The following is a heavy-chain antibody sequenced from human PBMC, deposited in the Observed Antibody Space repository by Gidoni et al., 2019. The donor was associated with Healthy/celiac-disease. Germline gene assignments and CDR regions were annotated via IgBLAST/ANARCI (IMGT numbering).Heavy chain of an antibody. Sequence: QVQLVESGGGVVQTGRSLRLSCAASGFPFISYGMHWVRQAPGKGLEWVAFISYDGSNKYYADSVKGRFTISRDNSKNTLYLQMNSLRAEDTAVYYCAKDSLMPVTAPIYYYGMDVWGQGTTVTVSS. V-gene: IGHV3-30*18. CDR1: GFPFISYG. D-gene: IGHD2-2*01. CDR3: AKDSLMPVTAPIYYYGMDV. CDR2: ISYDGSNK. J-gene: IGHJ6*02.